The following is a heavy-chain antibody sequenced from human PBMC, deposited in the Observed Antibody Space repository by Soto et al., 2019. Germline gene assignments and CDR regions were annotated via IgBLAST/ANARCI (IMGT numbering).Heavy chain of an antibody. J-gene: IGHJ6*02. CDR3: ARDNHWDGGYYYYGMDV. D-gene: IGHD1-26*01. CDR1: GFTFSSYA. CDR2: ISYDGSNK. V-gene: IGHV3-30-3*01. Sequence: QVQLVESGGGVVQPGRSLRLSCAASGFTFSSYAMHWVRQAPGKGLEWVAVISYDGSNKYYADSVKGRFTISRDNSKNTLYLQMNSLRAEDTAVYYCARDNHWDGGYYYYGMDVWGQGTTVIVSS.